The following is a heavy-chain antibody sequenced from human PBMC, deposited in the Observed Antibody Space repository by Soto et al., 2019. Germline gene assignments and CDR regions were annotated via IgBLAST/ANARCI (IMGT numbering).Heavy chain of an antibody. CDR3: AKDLNRGNYYYYGMDV. J-gene: IGHJ6*02. CDR2: ISWNGGSI. V-gene: IGHV3-9*01. CDR1: GFTFDDYA. D-gene: IGHD3-10*01. Sequence: GGSLRLSCVASGFTFDDYAMHWVRQAPGKGLEWVSGISWNGGSIGYADSVKGRFTISRDNAKNSLYLQMNSLRAEDTALYYCAKDLNRGNYYYYGMDVWGRGTTVTVSS.